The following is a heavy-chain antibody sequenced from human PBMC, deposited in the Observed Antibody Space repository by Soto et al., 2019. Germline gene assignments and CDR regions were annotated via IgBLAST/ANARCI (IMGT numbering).Heavy chain of an antibody. CDR3: ARTRDNCCGDSTRTYYYYGMDV. D-gene: IGHD6-13*01. CDR1: GGTFSSYA. CDR2: IIPIFGTA. Sequence: SVKVSCKASGGTFSSYAISWVRQAPGQGLEWMGGIIPIFGTANYAQKFQGRVTITADESTSTAYMELSSLRSEDTAVYYCARTRDNCCGDSTRTYYYYGMDVWGKGTTVTVSS. V-gene: IGHV1-69*13. J-gene: IGHJ6*04.